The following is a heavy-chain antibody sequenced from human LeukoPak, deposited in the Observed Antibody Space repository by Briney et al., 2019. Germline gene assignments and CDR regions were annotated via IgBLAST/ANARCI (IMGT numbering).Heavy chain of an antibody. J-gene: IGHJ4*02. D-gene: IGHD4-23*01. Sequence: GGSLRLSCAASGFTFSSYSMNWVRQAPGKGLEWVSYISSSSSTIYYADSVKGRFTISRDNAKNSLYLQMNSLRAEDTAVYYYARRPLYGGNSDGGYWGQGTLVTVSS. CDR1: GFTFSSYS. V-gene: IGHV3-48*04. CDR2: ISSSSSTI. CDR3: ARRPLYGGNSDGGY.